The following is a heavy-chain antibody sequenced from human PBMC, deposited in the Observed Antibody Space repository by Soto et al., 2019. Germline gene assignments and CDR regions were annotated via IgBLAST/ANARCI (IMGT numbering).Heavy chain of an antibody. Sequence: PGGSLRLSCAASGFTFSTYAMAWVRQAPGKGLEWVSGVSASGLNTDYADPVKGRFYISRDNSKNTVSLHMNSLRAEDTAVYYCTRLETYYDILTGNKGTSDYWGQGTLVTVSS. CDR3: TRLETYYDILTGNKGTSDY. J-gene: IGHJ4*02. V-gene: IGHV3-23*01. CDR2: VSASGLNT. CDR1: GFTFSTYA. D-gene: IGHD3-9*01.